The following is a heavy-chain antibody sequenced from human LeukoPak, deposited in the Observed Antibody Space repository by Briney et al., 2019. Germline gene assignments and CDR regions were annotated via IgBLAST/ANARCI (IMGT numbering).Heavy chain of an antibody. CDR2: IYTSGST. V-gene: IGHV4-61*02. CDR3: ATRPYCSGGSCYGQYFDY. J-gene: IGHJ4*02. D-gene: IGHD2-15*01. Sequence: SETLSLTCTVSGGSISSGSYYWSWIRQPAGKGLEWIGRIYTSGSTNYNPSLKSRVTISVDTSKNQFSLKLSSVTAADTAVYYCATRPYCSGGSCYGQYFDYWGQGTLVTVSS. CDR1: GGSISSGSYY.